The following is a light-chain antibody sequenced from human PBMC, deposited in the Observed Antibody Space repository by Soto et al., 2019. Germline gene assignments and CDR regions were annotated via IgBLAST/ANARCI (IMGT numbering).Light chain of an antibody. Sequence: EIVLTQSPGTLSLSPGERVTLSCRASQSVSSSYLAWYQQKPGQAPRLLIYGASSRATGIPDRFSGSWSGTDFTLTISRLEPEDFAVYYCQQYGSSPAFGGGTKVEIK. CDR2: GAS. CDR1: QSVSSSY. CDR3: QQYGSSPA. J-gene: IGKJ4*01. V-gene: IGKV3-20*01.